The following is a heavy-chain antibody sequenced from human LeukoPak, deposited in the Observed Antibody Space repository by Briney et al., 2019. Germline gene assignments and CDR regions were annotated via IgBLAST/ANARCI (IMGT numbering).Heavy chain of an antibody. V-gene: IGHV4-34*01. CDR2: INHSGST. J-gene: IGHJ4*02. Sequence: SETLSLTCAVYGGSLSGYYWSWIRQPPGKGLEWIGEINHSGSTNYNPSLKSRVTISVDTSKNQFSLKLSSVTAADTAVYYCARFHTYYYDSSGYYTDYWGQGTLVTVSP. D-gene: IGHD3-22*01. CDR3: ARFHTYYYDSSGYYTDY. CDR1: GGSLSGYY.